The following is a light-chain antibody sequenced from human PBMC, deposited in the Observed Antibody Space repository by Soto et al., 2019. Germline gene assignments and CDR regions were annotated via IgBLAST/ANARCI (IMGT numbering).Light chain of an antibody. CDR3: QQYDSSPRT. V-gene: IGKV3-20*01. CDR1: QSVSSNF. Sequence: ENVLTQSPGTLSLSPGELATLSCRASQSVSSNFLAWYQQKPGQAPRLLIYGASNRATGIPDRFSGSGSGTDVTLTISRLEPEDFAVYYCQQYDSSPRTVGQGTKVEIK. CDR2: GAS. J-gene: IGKJ1*01.